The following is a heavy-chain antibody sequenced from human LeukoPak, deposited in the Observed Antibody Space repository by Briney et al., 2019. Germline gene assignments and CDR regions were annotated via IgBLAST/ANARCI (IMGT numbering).Heavy chain of an antibody. V-gene: IGHV3-30*03. CDR1: GFTFSSYG. D-gene: IGHD3-10*01. CDR2: ISYDGSNK. Sequence: RRSLRLSCAASGFTFSSYGMHWVRQAPGKGLEWVAVISYDGSNKYYADSVKGRFTISRDNSKNTLYLQMNSLRAEDTAVYYCVGYDLGVYWGQGTLVTVSS. J-gene: IGHJ4*02. CDR3: VGYDLGVY.